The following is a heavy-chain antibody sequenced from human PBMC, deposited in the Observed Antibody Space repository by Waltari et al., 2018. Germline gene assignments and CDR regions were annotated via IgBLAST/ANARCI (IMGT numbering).Heavy chain of an antibody. CDR3: ARDDADSSNFGGF. Sequence: QLVQSGAEVKKPGASVKVSCKASGYIFSNYVITWVRKSPGQGLEWMGWIYPYNGNTKDEQSLQARVTLTTDTSATTAYMGIRSLRSDDTAIYYCARDDADSSNFGGFWGQGTLVTVSS. J-gene: IGHJ4*02. CDR2: IYPYNGNT. CDR1: GYIFSNYV. V-gene: IGHV1-18*01. D-gene: IGHD6-13*01.